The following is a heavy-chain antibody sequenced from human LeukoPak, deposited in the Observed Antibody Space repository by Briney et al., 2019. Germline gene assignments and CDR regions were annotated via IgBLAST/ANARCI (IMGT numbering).Heavy chain of an antibody. CDR2: ISGSGDYT. CDR3: ARDLCSGGSCYSRHFDY. J-gene: IGHJ4*02. Sequence: GGSLRLSCAASGFTFSNYAMSWVRQAPGRGLEWVSAISGSGDYTNYADSVKGRFTISRDNAKNSLYLQMNSLRAEDTAVYYCARDLCSGGSCYSRHFDYWGQGTLVTVSS. CDR1: GFTFSNYA. D-gene: IGHD2-15*01. V-gene: IGHV3-23*01.